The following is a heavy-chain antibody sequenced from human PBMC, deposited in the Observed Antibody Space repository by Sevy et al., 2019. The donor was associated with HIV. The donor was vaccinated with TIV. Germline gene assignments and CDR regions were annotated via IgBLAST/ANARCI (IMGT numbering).Heavy chain of an antibody. J-gene: IGHJ6*02. CDR2: INWNGGSR. Sequence: GGSLRLSCVVSGFTSEDYGLNWVRQAPGKGLEWVADINWNGGSRGYADSVKGRFTISSDNAKNSLFLQMTSVGAEDTALYYCARSRVESYNSAYNNYRAMDVWGQRTTVTVSS. CDR1: GFTSEDYG. V-gene: IGHV3-20*04. D-gene: IGHD3-16*01. CDR3: ARSRVESYNSAYNNYRAMDV.